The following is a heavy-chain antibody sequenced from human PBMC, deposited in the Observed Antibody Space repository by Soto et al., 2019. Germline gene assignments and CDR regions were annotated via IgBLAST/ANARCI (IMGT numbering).Heavy chain of an antibody. J-gene: IGHJ6*03. CDR1: GLTFNSSA. V-gene: IGHV3-23*01. D-gene: IGHD2-2*01. CDR3: AKGSRHYYYYYMDV. Sequence: GGSMRLSCVVSGLTFNSSAMIWVRQAPGKGLEWVSAISGSGDTTYYADSVKGRFTISRDNSKNMLYLQMDSLRAEDMAVYYCAKGSRHYYYYYMDVWGEGTTVTVSS. CDR2: ISGSGDTT.